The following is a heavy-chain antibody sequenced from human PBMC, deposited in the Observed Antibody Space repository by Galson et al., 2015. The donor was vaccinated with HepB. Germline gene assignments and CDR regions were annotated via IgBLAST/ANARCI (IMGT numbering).Heavy chain of an antibody. J-gene: IGHJ6*02. CDR3: ARDGYGMDV. CDR2: ISSTGSFT. CDR1: GFTFSDYY. Sequence: SLRLSCAASGFTFSDYYMSWIRQAPGKGLEWISYISSTGSFTDNADSVKGRFSISRDNAKKSVYLQMNSLRVEDTAVYYCARDGYGMDVWGQGTTVIVSS. V-gene: IGHV3-11*05.